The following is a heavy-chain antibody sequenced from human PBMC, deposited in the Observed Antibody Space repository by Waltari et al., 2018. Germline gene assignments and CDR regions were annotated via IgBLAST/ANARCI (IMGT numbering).Heavy chain of an antibody. CDR1: GYTFTDYY. D-gene: IGHD1-26*01. Sequence: EVQLVQSGAEVKKPGATVKISCKVSGYTFTDYYMHWVQQAPGKGLEWMGLVDPEDGETIYAEKFQGRVTITADTSTDTAYMELSSLRSEDTAVYYCATDDKFAVGATVLDAFDIWGQGTMVTVSS. J-gene: IGHJ3*02. V-gene: IGHV1-69-2*01. CDR2: VDPEDGET. CDR3: ATDDKFAVGATVLDAFDI.